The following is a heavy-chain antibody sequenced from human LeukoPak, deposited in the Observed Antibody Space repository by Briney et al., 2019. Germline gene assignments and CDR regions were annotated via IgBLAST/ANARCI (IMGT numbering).Heavy chain of an antibody. V-gene: IGHV1-2*04. Sequence: ASVKVSCKASGYTFTGYYMHWVRQAPGQGLEWMGWINPNSGGTNYAQKFQGWVTMTRDTSISTAYMELSRLRSDDTAVYYCARVTAAAKGYYYGMDVWGQGTTVTVSS. D-gene: IGHD6-13*01. J-gene: IGHJ6*02. CDR2: INPNSGGT. CDR1: GYTFTGYY. CDR3: ARVTAAAKGYYYGMDV.